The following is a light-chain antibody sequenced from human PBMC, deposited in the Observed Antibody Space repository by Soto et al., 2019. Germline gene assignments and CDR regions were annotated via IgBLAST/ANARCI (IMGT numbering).Light chain of an antibody. CDR3: STWDASLTALV. CDR1: SSNIGAGYV. CDR2: NNN. J-gene: IGLJ3*02. Sequence: QSVLTQPPSVSGAPGQRVTISCTGSSSNIGAGYVVHWYQHLPGMSPKLLIYNNNQRPSGVPERFSGSKSGTSASLAISGLQSDDESDYYCSTWDASLTALVFGGGTKLTVL. V-gene: IGLV1-40*01.